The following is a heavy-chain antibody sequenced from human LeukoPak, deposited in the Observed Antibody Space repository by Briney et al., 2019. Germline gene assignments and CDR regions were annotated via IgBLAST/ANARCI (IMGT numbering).Heavy chain of an antibody. J-gene: IGHJ4*02. CDR2: INNGGDST. CDR3: ATDDSSGYYAKVDY. V-gene: IGHV3-23*01. Sequence: EGSLRLSCAASGFTFSSYALTWVRQAPGKGLEWVSSINNGGDSTFYADSVKGRFTISRDNSKNTVDLQMNSLRAEDTGVYYCATDDSSGYYAKVDYWGQGTLVTVSS. D-gene: IGHD3-22*01. CDR1: GFTFSSYA.